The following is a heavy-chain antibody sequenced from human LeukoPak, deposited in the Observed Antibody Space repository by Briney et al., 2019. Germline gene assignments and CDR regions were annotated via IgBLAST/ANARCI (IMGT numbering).Heavy chain of an antibody. J-gene: IGHJ4*02. Sequence: SETLSLTCPVSGGSVRSDYWNWTRQPAGKGLEWIGRIQSSGTTNYNPSLKSRLTMSVDTSKNQFSLKLSSVTAADTAVYYCARDSGSGWYGQWGQGTLVTVSS. CDR3: ARDSGSGWYGQ. CDR1: GGSVRSDY. D-gene: IGHD6-19*01. V-gene: IGHV4-4*07. CDR2: IQSSGTT.